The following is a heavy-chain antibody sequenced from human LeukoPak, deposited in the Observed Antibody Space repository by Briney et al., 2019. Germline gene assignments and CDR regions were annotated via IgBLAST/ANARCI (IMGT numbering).Heavy chain of an antibody. CDR3: TTDPIVVHFDY. V-gene: IGHV3-15*01. CDR2: IKSKTDGGTT. J-gene: IGHJ4*02. Sequence: GGSLRLSCAAPGFTFSNAWMSWVRQAPGKGLEWVGRIKSKTDGGTTDYAAHVKGRFTISRDDSKNTLYLQMNSLKTEDTAVYYCTTDPIVVHFDYWGQGTLVTVSS. D-gene: IGHD2-21*01. CDR1: GFTFSNAW.